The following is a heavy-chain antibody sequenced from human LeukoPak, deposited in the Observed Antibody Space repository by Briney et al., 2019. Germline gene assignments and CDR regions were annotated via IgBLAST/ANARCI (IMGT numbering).Heavy chain of an antibody. V-gene: IGHV3-48*01. CDR3: ARDRTYYDTSGYGL. CDR2: ISFCSDTI. D-gene: IGHD3-22*01. CDR1: GFTFSSYS. J-gene: IGHJ4*02. Sequence: GGPVRHSCAASGFTFSSYSNNCVRQAPGEALEWVSYISFCSDTIYYADSVKGRFTISRDNAKNSLYLQMNSLRAEDTAVYYCARDRTYYDTSGYGLWGQGTLVTVSS.